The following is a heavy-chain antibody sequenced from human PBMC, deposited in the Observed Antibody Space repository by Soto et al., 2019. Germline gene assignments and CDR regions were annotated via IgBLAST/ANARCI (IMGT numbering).Heavy chain of an antibody. CDR3: ARGDSDILTGRLRFFDY. V-gene: IGHV1-2*04. D-gene: IGHD3-9*01. J-gene: IGHJ4*02. CDR1: GYTFTGYY. Sequence: QVQLVQSGAEVKKPGASVKVSCKASGYTFTGYYMHWVRQAPGQGLEWMGWINPNSGGTNFAQKFQGWVTMTGDTSISTAYMELSRLRSDDTAVYYCARGDSDILTGRLRFFDYWGQGTLVTVSS. CDR2: INPNSGGT.